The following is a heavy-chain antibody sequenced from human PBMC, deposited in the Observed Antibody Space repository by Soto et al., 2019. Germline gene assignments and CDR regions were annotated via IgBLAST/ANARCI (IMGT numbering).Heavy chain of an antibody. J-gene: IGHJ4*02. V-gene: IGHV4-4*07. CDR3: AREKYTGSNSYFDY. CDR2: MYPRGHT. D-gene: IGHD1-26*01. CDR1: GGSVSNYY. Sequence: QVQLQESGPGLVKPSETLSLTCNVSGGSVSNYYWSWMRQPAGKGLEWIGRMYPRGHTNYNPSLNIRVSMSVDTSKNQFSLSLSSVTAADTAVYYCAREKYTGSNSYFDYWGQGTLVTVSS.